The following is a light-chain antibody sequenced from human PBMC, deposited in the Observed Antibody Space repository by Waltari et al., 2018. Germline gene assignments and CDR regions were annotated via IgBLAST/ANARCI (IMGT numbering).Light chain of an antibody. Sequence: QSALTQPASVSGSPGQSITISCTGTSSDIGSYNYVSWYQQDPGKVPKLIIYDVTQRPAWVSNRFSGSKSGDTASLTISGLQAEDEANYYCSSYTSAETWVFGGGTTLTVL. CDR2: DVT. J-gene: IGLJ3*02. CDR1: SSDIGSYNY. CDR3: SSYTSAETWV. V-gene: IGLV2-14*03.